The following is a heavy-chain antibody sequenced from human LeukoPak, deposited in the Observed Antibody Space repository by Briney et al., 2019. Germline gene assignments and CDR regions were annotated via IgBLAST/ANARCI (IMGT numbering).Heavy chain of an antibody. CDR3: ARSPGRVHMDV. CDR2: ICSSGGTI. V-gene: IGHV3-48*04. CDR1: GLTFSSYS. J-gene: IGHJ6*03. Sequence: GGSLRLSFAASGLTFSSYSMNWVRPAPGKRPECVLYICSSGGTISYADSVKGRFTIHRDHAKNSLYLQMNSLRAEDTAVYYCARSPGRVHMDVWGKGTTVTVSS.